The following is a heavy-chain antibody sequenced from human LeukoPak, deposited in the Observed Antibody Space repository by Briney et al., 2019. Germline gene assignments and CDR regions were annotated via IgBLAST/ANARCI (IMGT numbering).Heavy chain of an antibody. CDR2: IYHSGRT. V-gene: IGHV4-30-2*01. CDR3: ARRFGY. J-gene: IGHJ4*02. Sequence: KGLEWIGYIYHSGRTYYNPSLKSRVTISVDRSKNQFSLKLSSVTAADTAVYYCARRFGYWGQGTLVTVSS.